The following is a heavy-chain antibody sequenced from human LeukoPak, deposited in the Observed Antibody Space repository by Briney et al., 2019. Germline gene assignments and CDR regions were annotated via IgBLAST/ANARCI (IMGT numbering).Heavy chain of an antibody. CDR3: ARRLTQYDCFDP. D-gene: IGHD2-2*01. J-gene: IGHJ5*02. V-gene: IGHV6-1*01. Sequence: SQTLSLTCAFSGDSVSINSVTWNWIRQSPSRGLEWLGRTYYRSTWYNDYAVSVRGRITANPDTSKNQFSLHLNSVTPEDTAVYYCARRLTQYDCFDPWGQGILVTVSS. CDR1: GDSVSINSVT. CDR2: TYYRSTWYN.